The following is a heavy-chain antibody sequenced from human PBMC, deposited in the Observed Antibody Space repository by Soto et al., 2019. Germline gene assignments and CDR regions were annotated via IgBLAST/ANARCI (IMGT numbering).Heavy chain of an antibody. CDR2: IIPILGIA. Sequence: QVQLVQSGAEVKQPGSSVKVSCKASGGTFSSYTISWVRQAPGQGLEWMGRIIPILGIANYAQKFQGRVTITADKFTSTAYMELSSLRSEDTAVYYCARDQDYYDSSGYYYGLVYWGQGTLVTVSS. CDR1: GGTFSSYT. CDR3: ARDQDYYDSSGYYYGLVY. D-gene: IGHD3-22*01. J-gene: IGHJ4*02. V-gene: IGHV1-69*08.